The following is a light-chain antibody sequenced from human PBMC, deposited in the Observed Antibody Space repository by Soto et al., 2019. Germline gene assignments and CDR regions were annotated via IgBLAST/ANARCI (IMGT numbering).Light chain of an antibody. Sequence: DIKMTQSPSSLSASVGDRVTTTGRASQGISNYLVWFQQKPGKVPKRLISAASSLQSGVTARFSGSGSGTEFTLTISSLQSEDFAVYYCQQYNNWPITFGQGTRLDIK. V-gene: IGKV1-16*01. CDR3: QQYNNWPIT. J-gene: IGKJ5*01. CDR1: QGISNY. CDR2: AAS.